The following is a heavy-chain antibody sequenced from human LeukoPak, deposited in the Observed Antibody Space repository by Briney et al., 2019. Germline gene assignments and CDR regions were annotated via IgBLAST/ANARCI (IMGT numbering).Heavy chain of an antibody. CDR2: IKSKTSGGTI. V-gene: IGHV3-15*01. D-gene: IGHD5-12*01. Sequence: GGSLRLSCAASGFDFSFTWMSWVRQAPGKGLELVGRIKSKTSGGTIDYAAPVRGRFTISRDDTENMVFLQMSSLKTEDTAVYYCTRESGYKTSRQRGFDSWGQGILVTVSS. CDR3: TRESGYKTSRQRGFDS. CDR1: GFDFSFTW. J-gene: IGHJ4*02.